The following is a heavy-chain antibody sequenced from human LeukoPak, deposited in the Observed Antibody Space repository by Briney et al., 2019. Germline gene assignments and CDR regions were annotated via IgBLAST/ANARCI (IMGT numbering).Heavy chain of an antibody. Sequence: GGSLRLSCTVSGFTFGDYAMSWFRQAPGKGLEWVGFIKSKAYDGTTEYAASVKGRLTISRDDSKSIVYLQMNSLKTEDTAMYYCTRSPRVTGIDYWGQGTLVTVSS. CDR1: GFTFGDYA. CDR2: IKSKAYDGTT. D-gene: IGHD2-21*02. J-gene: IGHJ4*02. CDR3: TRSPRVTGIDY. V-gene: IGHV3-49*03.